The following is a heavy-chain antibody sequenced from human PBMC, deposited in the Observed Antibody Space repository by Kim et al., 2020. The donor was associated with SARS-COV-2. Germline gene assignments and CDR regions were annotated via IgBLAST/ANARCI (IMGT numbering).Heavy chain of an antibody. V-gene: IGHV1-69*13. D-gene: IGHD2-15*01. J-gene: IGHJ5*02. CDR1: GGTFSSYA. CDR2: IIPIFGTA. CDR3: ARVRWFGGSPNWFDP. Sequence: SVKVSCKASGGTFSSYAISWVRQAPGQGLEWMGGIIPIFGTANYAQKFQGRVTITADESTSTAYMELSSLRSEDTAVYYCARVRWFGGSPNWFDPWGQGTLVTVSS.